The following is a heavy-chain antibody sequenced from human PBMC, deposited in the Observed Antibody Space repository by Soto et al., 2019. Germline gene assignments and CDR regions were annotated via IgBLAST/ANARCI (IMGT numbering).Heavy chain of an antibody. J-gene: IGHJ6*02. CDR3: ARVRHITMVRGVNRGYYYYGMDV. CDR2: IIPIFGTA. CDR1: GGTFSSYA. D-gene: IGHD3-10*01. V-gene: IGHV1-69*13. Sequence: SVKVSCKASGGTFSSYAISWVRQATGQGLEWMGGIIPIFGTANYAQKFQGRVTITADESTSTAYMELSSLRSEDTAVYYCARVRHITMVRGVNRGYYYYGMDVWGQGTTVTVSS.